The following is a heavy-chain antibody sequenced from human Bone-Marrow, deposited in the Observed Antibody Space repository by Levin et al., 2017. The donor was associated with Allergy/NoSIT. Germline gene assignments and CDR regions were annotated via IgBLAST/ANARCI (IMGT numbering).Heavy chain of an antibody. CDR1: GFTFSNYA. CDR3: AKVADYDVLTGYYSEHFQY. D-gene: IGHD3-9*01. J-gene: IGHJ1*01. Sequence: ASVKVSCAASGFTFSNYAMSWVRQAPGKGLEWVSAIRGRGGRTYYADSVQGRFSISRDNSKNTLYLQMNSLRADDTAVYYCAKVADYDVLTGYYSEHFQYWGQGTLVTVSS. V-gene: IGHV3-23*01. CDR2: IRGRGGRT.